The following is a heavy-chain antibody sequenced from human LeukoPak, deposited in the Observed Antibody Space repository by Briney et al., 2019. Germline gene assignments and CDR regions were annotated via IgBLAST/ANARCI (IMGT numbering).Heavy chain of an antibody. CDR2: IYTSGST. CDR1: GGSISSGSYY. CDR3: AREITGGWYHLPFDAFDI. D-gene: IGHD2-2*01. V-gene: IGHV4-61*02. J-gene: IGHJ3*02. Sequence: PSETLSLSCTVSGGSISSGSYYWSWIRQPAGKGLEWIGRIYTSGSTNYNPSLKSRVTISVDTSKNQFSLKLSSVTAADTAVYYCAREITGGWYHLPFDAFDIWGQGTMVTVSS.